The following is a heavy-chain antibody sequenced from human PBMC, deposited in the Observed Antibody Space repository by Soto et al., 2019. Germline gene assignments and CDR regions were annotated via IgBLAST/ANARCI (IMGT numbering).Heavy chain of an antibody. Sequence: QVQLVESGGGVVQPGRSLRLSCAASGFTFSSYGMRWVRQAPGKGLEWVAVISYDGSNKYYADSVKGRFTISRDNSKNTLYLQMNSLRAEDTAVYYCASPPMVRGVIGVYFDYWGQGTLVTVSS. CDR1: GFTFSSYG. CDR2: ISYDGSNK. V-gene: IGHV3-30*03. D-gene: IGHD3-10*01. CDR3: ASPPMVRGVIGVYFDY. J-gene: IGHJ4*02.